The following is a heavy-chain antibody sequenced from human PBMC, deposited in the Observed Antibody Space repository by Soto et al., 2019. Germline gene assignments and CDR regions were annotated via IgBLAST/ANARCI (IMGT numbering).Heavy chain of an antibody. J-gene: IGHJ6*02. V-gene: IGHV3-48*01. CDR1: GFSFSAYA. CDR2: ISSGSSAI. CDR3: ARDGCRGYDLDV. Sequence: EVQLVESGGGLVQPGGSLRLSCAASGFSFSAYAMDWVRQAPGKGLEWVSYISSGSSAIYYADSVKGRFTISRDNAMNELSLQVNSLRAEDTALYYGARDGCRGYDLDVWGQGTTVTVSS. D-gene: IGHD5-18*01.